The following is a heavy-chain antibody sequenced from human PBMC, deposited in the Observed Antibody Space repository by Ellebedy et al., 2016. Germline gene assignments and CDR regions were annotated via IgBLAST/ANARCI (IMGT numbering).Heavy chain of an antibody. CDR2: ITGTGGRT. CDR3: ARASGELDS. D-gene: IGHD7-27*01. Sequence: GESLKISXAASGFTFNNYVMTWVRQVPGKGLEWVSAITGTGGRTYYADSLKGRFTISRDNAENSLFLQMNSLRAADTATYYCARASGELDSWGQGTLVTVSS. CDR1: GFTFNNYV. J-gene: IGHJ5*01. V-gene: IGHV3-23*01.